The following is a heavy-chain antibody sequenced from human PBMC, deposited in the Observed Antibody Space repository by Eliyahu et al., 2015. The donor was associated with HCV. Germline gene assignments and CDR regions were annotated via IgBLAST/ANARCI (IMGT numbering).Heavy chain of an antibody. CDR2: IHYSGST. Sequence: QVQLQESGPGLVKPSETLSLTCTVSGXPITTYYWSWIRQPPGKGLEWIGYIHYSGSTNYNPSLKSRVTMSVDTSKNQFSLNLTSVTAADTAMYYCASGGGGIAVTGTGGWFDPWGQGTLVTVSS. D-gene: IGHD6-19*01. CDR1: GXPITTYY. J-gene: IGHJ5*02. V-gene: IGHV4-59*01. CDR3: ASGGGGIAVTGTGGWFDP.